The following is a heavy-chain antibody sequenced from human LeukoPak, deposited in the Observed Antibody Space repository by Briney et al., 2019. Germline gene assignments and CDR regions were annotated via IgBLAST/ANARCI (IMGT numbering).Heavy chain of an antibody. CDR2: INHSGST. CDR1: GGSFSGYY. J-gene: IGHJ4*02. CDR3: ARRLRWLVGFDY. D-gene: IGHD6-19*01. V-gene: IGHV4-34*01. Sequence: SETLSLTCAVYGGSFSGYYWSWIRQPPGKGLEWIGEINHSGSTNYNPSLKSRVTISVDTSKNQFSLKLSSVTAADTAVYYCARRLRWLVGFDYWGQGTLVTVSS.